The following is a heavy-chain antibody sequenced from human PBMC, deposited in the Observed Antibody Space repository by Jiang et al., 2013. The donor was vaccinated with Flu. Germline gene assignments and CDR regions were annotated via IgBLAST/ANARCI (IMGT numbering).Heavy chain of an antibody. CDR2: TYHRSEWFS. Sequence: QTLSLTCAISGDSVSSNAAVWNWIRQSPSRGLEWLGRTYHRSEWFSDYAFSVNGRISINADTSTNQVSLHLTSVTPEDTAVYYCARDVSSVAGTFDYWGQGILVT. CDR3: ARDVSSVAGTFDY. D-gene: IGHD6-19*01. V-gene: IGHV6-1*01. J-gene: IGHJ4*02. CDR1: GDSVSSNAAV.